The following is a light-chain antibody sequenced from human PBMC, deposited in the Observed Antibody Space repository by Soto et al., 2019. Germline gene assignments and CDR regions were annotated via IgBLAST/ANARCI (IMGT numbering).Light chain of an antibody. CDR3: QHYNNWPPWT. V-gene: IGKV3-11*01. CDR2: DAS. CDR1: QSISSY. Sequence: EIVLTQSPATLSLPPGARATLSSRASQSISSYLAWYQLKPGQAPRLLIYDASNRATGVPARFTGSGSGTDFTLTISSLQSEDFAIYYCQHYNNWPPWTFGQGTKVDIK. J-gene: IGKJ1*01.